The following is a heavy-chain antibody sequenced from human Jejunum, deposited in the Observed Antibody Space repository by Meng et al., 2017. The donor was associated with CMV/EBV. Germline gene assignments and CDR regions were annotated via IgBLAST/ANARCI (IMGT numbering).Heavy chain of an antibody. Sequence: EVQLVESGGGLFQPGGSLRLSCAASGFTFSTYWMHWVRQGPGEGLVWVSRMNSDGSTTDYADSVKGRFTISRDNAKNTLYLQMNSLRVDDTAVYYCATAGQYRLDNWGHGNLVTVSS. D-gene: IGHD2-2*01. CDR2: MNSDGSTT. CDR1: GFTFSTYW. CDR3: ATAGQYRLDN. V-gene: IGHV3-74*01. J-gene: IGHJ4*01.